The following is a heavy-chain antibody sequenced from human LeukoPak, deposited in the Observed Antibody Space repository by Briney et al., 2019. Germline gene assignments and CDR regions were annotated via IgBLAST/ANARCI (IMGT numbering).Heavy chain of an antibody. Sequence: SETLSLTCTVSGYSISSGYYWGWIRQPPGKGLEWIGSIYHSGGTYYNPSLKSRVTISVDTSKDQFSLKLSSVTAADTAVYYYARDPIRAQIAYFDYWGQGTLVTVSS. CDR2: IYHSGGT. V-gene: IGHV4-38-2*02. D-gene: IGHD2/OR15-2a*01. J-gene: IGHJ4*02. CDR1: GYSISSGYY. CDR3: ARDPIRAQIAYFDY.